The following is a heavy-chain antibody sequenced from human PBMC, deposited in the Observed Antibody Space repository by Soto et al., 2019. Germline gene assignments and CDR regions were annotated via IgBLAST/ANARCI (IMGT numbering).Heavy chain of an antibody. Sequence: EVQLVESGGGLVQPGGSLRLSCAASGFTFNSYWMHWVHQAPGKGLVWVSRINSDGSSTTYADSVKGRFTISRDNAKNTLYLQMNSLRAEDTAVYYCARKPDSSGYYSDYWGQGTLVTVSS. V-gene: IGHV3-74*01. J-gene: IGHJ4*02. CDR1: GFTFNSYW. CDR3: ARKPDSSGYYSDY. D-gene: IGHD3-22*01. CDR2: INSDGSST.